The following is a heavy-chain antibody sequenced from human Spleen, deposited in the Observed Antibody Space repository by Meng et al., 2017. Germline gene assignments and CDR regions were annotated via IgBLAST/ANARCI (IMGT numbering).Heavy chain of an antibody. D-gene: IGHD1/OR15-1a*01. Sequence: ASVKVSCKASGYTFTSYGISWVRQAPGQGLEWMGWISGYNGNTNYAQKFQGRVTMTTDTSTSTAYMELRSLRSDDTAVYYCVREGAAGTIDYWGHGTLVTVSS. V-gene: IGHV1-18*01. CDR2: ISGYNGNT. CDR1: GYTFTSYG. J-gene: IGHJ4*01. CDR3: VREGAAGTIDY.